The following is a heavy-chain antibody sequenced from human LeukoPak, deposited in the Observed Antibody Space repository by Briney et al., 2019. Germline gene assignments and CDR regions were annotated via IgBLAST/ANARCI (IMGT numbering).Heavy chain of an antibody. CDR3: ARDWAHTIFGVVITPPFDP. CDR2: INPNSGGT. V-gene: IGHV1-2*06. D-gene: IGHD3-3*01. J-gene: IGHJ5*02. CDR1: GYTFTSYD. Sequence: ASVKVSCKASGYTFTSYDINWVRQATGQGLEWMGRINPNSGGTNYAQKFQGRVTMTRDTSISTAYMELSRLRSDDTAVYYCARDWAHTIFGVVITPPFDPWGQGTLVTVSS.